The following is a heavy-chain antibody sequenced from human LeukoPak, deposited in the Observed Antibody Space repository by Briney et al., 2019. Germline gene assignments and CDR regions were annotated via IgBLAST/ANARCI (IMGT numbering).Heavy chain of an antibody. Sequence: GASVKVSCKASGGTFSSYAISWVRQALGQGLEWMGGIIPIFGTANYAQKFQGRVTITTDESTSTAYMELSSLRSEDTAVYYCARDTSPQSPFDYWGQGTLVTVSS. CDR2: IIPIFGTA. CDR1: GGTFSSYA. D-gene: IGHD2/OR15-2a*01. CDR3: ARDTSPQSPFDY. J-gene: IGHJ4*02. V-gene: IGHV1-69*05.